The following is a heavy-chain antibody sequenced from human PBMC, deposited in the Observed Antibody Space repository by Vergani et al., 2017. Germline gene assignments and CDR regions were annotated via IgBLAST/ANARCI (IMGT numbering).Heavy chain of an antibody. D-gene: IGHD1-26*01. CDR1: GFTFSAYW. Sequence: EVLLVESGGGLVQPGGSLRLSCAASGFTFSAYWMNWVRQAPGKGLEWVANIKQDGSEKYYVDSVKGRFTISRDNANNLVYLQMSSVRADDTAVYYCARDYGSWSPQSRRLLYDIGWFDPWGQGTLVTVSS. CDR2: IKQDGSEK. CDR3: ARDYGSWSPQSRRLLYDIGWFDP. V-gene: IGHV3-7*01. J-gene: IGHJ5*02.